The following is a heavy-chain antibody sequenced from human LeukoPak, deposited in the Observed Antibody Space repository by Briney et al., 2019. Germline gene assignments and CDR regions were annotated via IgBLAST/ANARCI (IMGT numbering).Heavy chain of an antibody. V-gene: IGHV1-18*01. Sequence: GASVKVSCKASGYTFTSYSISWVRQAPEQGLEWMGWISAYNGNTIYAQKVKGRVTMTTDTSTSTAYMELRSLKSDDTAVYYCARASYCSGGSCYSDYWGQGTLVTVSS. CDR3: ARASYCSGGSCYSDY. D-gene: IGHD2-15*01. CDR2: ISAYNGNT. J-gene: IGHJ4*02. CDR1: GYTFTSYS.